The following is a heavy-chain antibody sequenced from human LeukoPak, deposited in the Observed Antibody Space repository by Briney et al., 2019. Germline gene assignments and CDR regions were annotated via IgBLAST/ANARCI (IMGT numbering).Heavy chain of an antibody. J-gene: IGHJ4*02. CDR3: ARGDHYDILTGYQTPSHLSDY. V-gene: IGHV1-2*02. D-gene: IGHD3-9*01. CDR1: GYTFTGYY. CDR2: INPNSGGT. Sequence: GASVKVSCKASGYTFTGYYVHWVRQAPGQGLEWMGWINPNSGGTNYAQKFQGRVTMTGDTSISTAYIELSRLRSDDTAVYYCARGDHYDILTGYQTPSHLSDYWGQGTLVTVSS.